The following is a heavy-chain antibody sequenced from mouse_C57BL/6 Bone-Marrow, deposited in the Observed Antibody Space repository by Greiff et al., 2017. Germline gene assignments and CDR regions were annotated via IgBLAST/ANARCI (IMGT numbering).Heavy chain of an antibody. CDR1: GYTFTSYW. J-gene: IGHJ4*01. Sequence: QVQLQQPGTELVKPGASVKLSCKASGYTFTSYWMHWVKQRPGRGLEWIGRIDPNSGGTKYNEKFKSKATLTVDKPSSTAYMQLSSLTSEDSAVYYCANRYDGYYAGDYAMDYWGQGTSVTVSS. CDR2: IDPNSGGT. CDR3: ANRYDGYYAGDYAMDY. V-gene: IGHV1-72*01. D-gene: IGHD2-3*01.